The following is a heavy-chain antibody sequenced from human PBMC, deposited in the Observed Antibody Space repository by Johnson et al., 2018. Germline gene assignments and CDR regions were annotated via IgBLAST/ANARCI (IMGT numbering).Heavy chain of an antibody. J-gene: IGHJ3*02. CDR2: ISGSGAST. D-gene: IGHD1-14*01. CDR1: GFASGYTFSSYG. CDR3: AKYMGTFPHEAFDI. V-gene: IGHV3-23*04. Sequence: VQLVQSGGGLVQPGGSLRLSCAASGFASGYTFSSYGMSWIRQAPGKGLAWVSAISGSGASTYYADSVKGRFTISRDNSQNTLYRQMNSLTAEDMAIYYCAKYMGTFPHEAFDIWGQGTMVTVSS.